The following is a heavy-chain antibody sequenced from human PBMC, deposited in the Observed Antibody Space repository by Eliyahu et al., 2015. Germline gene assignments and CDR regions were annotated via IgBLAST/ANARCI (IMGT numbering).Heavy chain of an antibody. D-gene: IGHD4-17*01. Sequence: QVQLVQSGAEVXKPGASVKVSCKAAGYAFTDYAIHWLRQAPGQRLEWVGWINAGNGNTKYAQKFQGRVTITRDTAANTTYMEVSRLRSEDTGVFYCARETTVPYYQYYGMDVWGQGTTVTVSS. V-gene: IGHV1-3*01. CDR1: GYAFTDYA. CDR3: ARETTVPYYQYYGMDV. CDR2: INAGNGNT. J-gene: IGHJ6*02.